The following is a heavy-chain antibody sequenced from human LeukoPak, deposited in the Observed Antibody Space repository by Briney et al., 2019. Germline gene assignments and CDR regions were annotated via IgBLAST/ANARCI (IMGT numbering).Heavy chain of an antibody. V-gene: IGHV5-51*01. CDR1: GYIFTNYW. J-gene: IGHJ4*02. Sequence: GESLKISCKVSGYIFTNYWIGWVRQMPGKGLEWMGIIYPGDSDTRYSPSFQGQVTISADKSISTAYLQWNRLKASDTAMYYCARDSYGSGSSIDYWGQGTLVTVSS. CDR3: ARDSYGSGSSIDY. D-gene: IGHD3-10*01. CDR2: IYPGDSDT.